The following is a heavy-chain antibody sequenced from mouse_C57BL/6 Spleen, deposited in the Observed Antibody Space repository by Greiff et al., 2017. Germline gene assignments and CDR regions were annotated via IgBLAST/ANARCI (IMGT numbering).Heavy chain of an antibody. CDR2: SRNKANDYTT. D-gene: IGHD1-1*01. J-gene: IGHJ2*01. Sequence: EVKLMESGGGLVQSGRSLRLSCATSGFTFSDFYMEWVRQAPGKGLEWIAASRNKANDYTTEYSASVKGRLIVSRDTSQSILYLQKTALRAEDTAIYYCARDADYGSFDDWGQGTTLTVSS. CDR3: ARDADYGSFDD. V-gene: IGHV7-1*01. CDR1: GFTFSDFY.